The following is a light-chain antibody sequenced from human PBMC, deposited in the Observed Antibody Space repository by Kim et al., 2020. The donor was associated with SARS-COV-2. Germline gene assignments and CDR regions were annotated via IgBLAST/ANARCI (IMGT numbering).Light chain of an antibody. CDR3: SACDSSLSAWV. V-gene: IGLV10-54*04. CDR2: RDN. CDR1: TNNVGNRG. J-gene: IGLJ3*02. Sequence: RQTATLTCTGNTNNVGNRGAAWLQQFQGHPPRVLSYRDNTRPSGISQRFSASRSGTTASLTITGVQPEDEADYYCSACDSSLSAWVFGGGTQLTVL.